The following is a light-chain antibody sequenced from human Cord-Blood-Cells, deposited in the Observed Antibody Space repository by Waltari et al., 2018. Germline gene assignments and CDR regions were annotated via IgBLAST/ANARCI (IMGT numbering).Light chain of an antibody. CDR3: QQRSNWPPIFT. V-gene: IGKV3-11*01. Sequence: ELVLTQSPATRSLSPGESAHLPCRASQSVSSYLAWYQQKPGQAPRLLIYDASNRATGIPARFSGSGSGTDFTLTISSLEPEDFAVYYCQQRSNWPPIFTFGPGTKVDIK. J-gene: IGKJ3*01. CDR1: QSVSSY. CDR2: DAS.